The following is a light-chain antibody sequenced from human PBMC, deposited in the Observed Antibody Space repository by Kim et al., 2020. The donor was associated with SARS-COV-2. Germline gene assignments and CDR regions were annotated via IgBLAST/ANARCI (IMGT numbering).Light chain of an antibody. V-gene: IGKV1-39*01. CDR3: QQSHTTPYT. CDR1: QTISRY. J-gene: IGKJ2*01. Sequence: DIQMTQSPSSLSASVGDGVTITCRTSQTISRYLNWYQHKPGKAPRLLIYAASTLHGGVPSRFRGSGSGTDYTLTISSLQPDDFATYYCQQSHTTPYTFGQGTKLEI. CDR2: AAS.